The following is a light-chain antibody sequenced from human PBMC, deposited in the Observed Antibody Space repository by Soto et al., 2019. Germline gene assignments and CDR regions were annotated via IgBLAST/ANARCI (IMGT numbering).Light chain of an antibody. CDR3: TSYVGNDNWV. CDR2: EVT. V-gene: IGLV2-8*01. J-gene: IGLJ3*02. CDR1: SSDVGAYKY. Sequence: QSALTQPPSASGSPGQSVTISCTGTSSDVGAYKYVSWYQQYPGKAPKLMIYEVTKRPSGVPDRFSGSKSGNTASLTVSGLQAEDEADYYCTSYVGNDNWVFGGGTKVTVL.